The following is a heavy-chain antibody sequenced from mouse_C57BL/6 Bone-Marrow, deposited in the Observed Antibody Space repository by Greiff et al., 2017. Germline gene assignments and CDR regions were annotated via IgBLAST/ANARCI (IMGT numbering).Heavy chain of an antibody. J-gene: IGHJ4*01. CDR3: TRDYYGSSHYYAMDY. CDR2: IDPETGGT. V-gene: IGHV1-15*01. CDR1: GYTFTDYE. D-gene: IGHD1-1*01. Sequence: VQLQQSGAELVRPGASVTLSCKASGYTFTDYEMHWVKQTPVHGLEWIGAIDPETGGTAYNQKFKGKDILTADKSSSTAYMELRSLTSEDSAVYYCTRDYYGSSHYYAMDYWGQGTSVTVSS.